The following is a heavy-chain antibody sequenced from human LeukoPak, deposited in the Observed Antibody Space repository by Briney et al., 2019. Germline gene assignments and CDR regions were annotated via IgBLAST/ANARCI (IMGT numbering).Heavy chain of an antibody. J-gene: IGHJ4*02. CDR3: AKFGSRWLQLYHFDY. CDR1: GFTFSSYA. V-gene: IGHV3-23*01. Sequence: GGSLRLSCAASGFTFSSYAMSWDRQAPGKGLEWVSAISGSGGSTYYADSVKGWFTISRDNSKNTLYLQMNSLRAEDTAVYYCAKFGSRWLQLYHFDYWGQGTLVTVSS. D-gene: IGHD5-24*01. CDR2: ISGSGGST.